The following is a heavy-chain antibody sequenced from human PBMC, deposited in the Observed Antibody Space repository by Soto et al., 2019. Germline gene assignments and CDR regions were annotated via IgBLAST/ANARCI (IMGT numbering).Heavy chain of an antibody. D-gene: IGHD3-22*01. CDR3: ARGLYYYDSSGYNGPDAFDI. Sequence: GASVKVSCKASGYTFTSYYMHWVRQAPGQGLEWMGIINPSGGSTSYAQKFQGRVTMTRGTSTSTVYMELSSLRSEDAAVYYCARGLYYYDSSGYNGPDAFDIWGQGTMVTVSS. CDR1: GYTFTSYY. CDR2: INPSGGST. V-gene: IGHV1-46*01. J-gene: IGHJ3*02.